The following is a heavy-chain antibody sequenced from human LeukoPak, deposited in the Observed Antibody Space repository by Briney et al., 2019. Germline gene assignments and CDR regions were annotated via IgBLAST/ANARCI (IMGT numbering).Heavy chain of an antibody. V-gene: IGHV4-59*01. CDR3: ARDLGRDGYFDY. Sequence: PSETLSLTCTVSGGSISSYYWSWIRQPPGKGLEWIGYIYYSGSTNYNPSLKSRVTISVDTSRNQFSLKLSSVTAADTAVYYCARDLGRDGYFDYWGQGTLVTVSS. CDR1: GGSISSYY. D-gene: IGHD5-24*01. CDR2: IYYSGST. J-gene: IGHJ4*02.